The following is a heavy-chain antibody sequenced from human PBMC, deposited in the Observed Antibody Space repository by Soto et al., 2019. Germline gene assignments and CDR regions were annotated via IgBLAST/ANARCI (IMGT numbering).Heavy chain of an antibody. CDR3: ARGAYDVVVMAGTSRGHQRAYRGMDV. J-gene: IGHJ6*02. Sequence: QDHLVQSGAAVKKPASSVKISCRSTGGTFSTYAFSWVRQAPGQGLEWMGGIIPMFATQIYAQKYQGRVTITADDSTSTAYMEVTSLRSHDAAVYFCARGAYDVVVMAGTSRGHQRAYRGMDVWAQGTSITVSS. CDR2: IIPMFATQ. CDR1: GGTFSTYA. D-gene: IGHD2-15*01. V-gene: IGHV1-69*12.